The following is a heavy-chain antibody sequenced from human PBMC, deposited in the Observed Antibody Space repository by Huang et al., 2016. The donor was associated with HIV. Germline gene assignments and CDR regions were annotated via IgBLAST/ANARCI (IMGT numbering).Heavy chain of an antibody. V-gene: IGHV3-30*18. CDR3: AKESRWFSDFDH. J-gene: IGHJ4*02. Sequence: QVHLVESGGGVVQPGGSLRLSCADYGFQLSGFGMHWVRQAPGKGLGWVAVIAYDGRSQFYTDSVKGRFTISRDNSDNTLSLQMKGLRPDDTAVYYCAKESRWFSDFDHWGQGVLVSVSS. CDR1: GFQLSGFG. CDR2: IAYDGRSQ. D-gene: IGHD2-15*01.